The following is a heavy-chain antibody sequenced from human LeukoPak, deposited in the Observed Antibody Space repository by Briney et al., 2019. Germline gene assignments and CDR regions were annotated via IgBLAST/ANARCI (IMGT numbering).Heavy chain of an antibody. CDR2: IYYSGST. J-gene: IGHJ5*02. CDR1: GGSISSSSYY. CDR3: ARDFSGFGELYIGGTWFDP. V-gene: IGHV4-39*07. D-gene: IGHD3-10*01. Sequence: SETLSLTCTVSGGSISSSSYYWGWIRQSPGKGLEWIGSIYYSGSTYYNPSLKSRVTISVDTSKNQFSLKLSSVTAADMAVYYCARDFSGFGELYIGGTWFDPWGQGTLVTVSS.